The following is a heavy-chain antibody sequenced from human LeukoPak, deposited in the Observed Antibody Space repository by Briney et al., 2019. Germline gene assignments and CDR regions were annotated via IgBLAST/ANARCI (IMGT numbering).Heavy chain of an antibody. CDR2: INQDGGEN. CDR1: GFTFSSYW. V-gene: IGHV3-7*01. CDR3: VRAGGSSWSDS. J-gene: IGHJ5*01. Sequence: GGSLRLSCAASGFTFSSYWMSWVRQSPGKGLEWVANINQDGGENHYVDSVKGRFTISRDNAKNSVFVQMNGLRVEDTAVYYCVRAGGSSWSDSWGQGTLVTVSS. D-gene: IGHD6-13*01.